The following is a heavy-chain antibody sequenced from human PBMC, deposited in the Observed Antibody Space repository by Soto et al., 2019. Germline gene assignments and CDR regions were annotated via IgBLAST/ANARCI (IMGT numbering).Heavy chain of an antibody. CDR2: ISYDGSNK. CDR1: GFTFSSYA. Sequence: GGSLRLSCAASGFTFSSYAMHWVRQAPGKGLEWVAVISYDGSNKYYADSVKGRFTISRDNSKNTLYLQMNSLRAEDTAVYYCASEHKLGYCSSTSCPDYWGQGTLVTVSS. V-gene: IGHV3-30-3*01. D-gene: IGHD2-2*01. J-gene: IGHJ4*02. CDR3: ASEHKLGYCSSTSCPDY.